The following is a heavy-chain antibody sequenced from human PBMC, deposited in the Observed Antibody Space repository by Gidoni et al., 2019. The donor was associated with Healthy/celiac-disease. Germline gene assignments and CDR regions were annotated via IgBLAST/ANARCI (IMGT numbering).Heavy chain of an antibody. CDR3: AKVPGIAVAGTYDY. CDR2: ISGSGGST. D-gene: IGHD6-19*01. CDR1: GVTFSSYA. J-gene: IGHJ4*02. V-gene: IGHV3-23*01. Sequence: EVQLLESGGGWVQPGGSLRLSCAASGVTFSSYAMSWVRQAPGKELEWVSAISGSGGSTYYADSVKGRFTISRDNSKNTLYLQMTSLRADDTAVYYCAKVPGIAVAGTYDYWGQGTLVTVSS.